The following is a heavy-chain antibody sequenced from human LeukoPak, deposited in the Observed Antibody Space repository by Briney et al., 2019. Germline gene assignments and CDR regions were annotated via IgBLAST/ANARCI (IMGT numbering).Heavy chain of an antibody. Sequence: GASVKVSCKASGYTFTSYGISWVRQAPGQGLEWMGWIIAYNGNTNYAQKLQGSVTMTTDTFTSTPYMEQRSLRADDTTVYYGARVNPHITMFVGVTTNYCDHWRQGTLLSVPS. CDR3: ARVNPHITMFVGVTTNYCDH. V-gene: IGHV1-18*01. CDR1: GYTFTSYG. CDR2: IIAYNGNT. D-gene: IGHD3-10*02. J-gene: IGHJ4*02.